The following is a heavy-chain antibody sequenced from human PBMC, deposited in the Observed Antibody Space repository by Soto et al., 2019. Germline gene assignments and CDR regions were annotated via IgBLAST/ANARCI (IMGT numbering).Heavy chain of an antibody. CDR3: AKGGRGYSYDPRGY. Sequence: QVQLVESGGGVVQPGRSLRLSCAASGFTFSSYGMHWVRQAPGKGLEWVAVISYDGSNKYYADSVKGRFTISRDNSKNTLYLQMNSLRAEDTAVYYCAKGGRGYSYDPRGYWGQGTLVTVSS. D-gene: IGHD5-18*01. CDR2: ISYDGSNK. V-gene: IGHV3-30*18. CDR1: GFTFSSYG. J-gene: IGHJ4*02.